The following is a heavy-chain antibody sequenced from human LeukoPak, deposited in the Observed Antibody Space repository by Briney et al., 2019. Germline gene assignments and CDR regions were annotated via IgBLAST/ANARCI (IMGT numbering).Heavy chain of an antibody. CDR1: GFTFSDYY. Sequence: YPGGSLRLSCAASGFTFSDYYMSWIRQIPGKGLEWISYISGGGSTIEYADSVKGRFTISRDNAQNSLFLQMNSLRAEDTAVYFCARYRSSPIKAFDTWGQGTMVTAS. D-gene: IGHD6-6*01. CDR3: ARYRSSPIKAFDT. CDR2: ISGGGSTI. V-gene: IGHV3-11*04. J-gene: IGHJ3*02.